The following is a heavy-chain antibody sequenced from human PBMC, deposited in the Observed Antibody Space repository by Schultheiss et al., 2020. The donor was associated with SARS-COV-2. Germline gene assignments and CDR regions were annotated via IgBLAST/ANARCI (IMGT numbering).Heavy chain of an antibody. D-gene: IGHD6-6*01. CDR2: ISSSGSTI. Sequence: GESLKISCAASGFTFSDYYMSWIRQAPGKGLEWVSYISSSGSTIYYADSVKGRFTISRDNSKNTLYLQMNSLRAEDTAVYYCARDSSSNDYWGQGTLVTVSS. CDR1: GFTFSDYY. CDR3: ARDSSSNDY. J-gene: IGHJ4*02. V-gene: IGHV3-11*04.